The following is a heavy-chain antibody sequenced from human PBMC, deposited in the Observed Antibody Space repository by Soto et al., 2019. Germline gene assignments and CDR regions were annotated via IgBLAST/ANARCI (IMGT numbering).Heavy chain of an antibody. V-gene: IGHV3-72*01. Sequence: SLRLSCAASGFTFSDHYMDWVRQAPGKGLEWVGRCRNKANSYTTEYAASVKGRFTVSRDDSKDSLYLQMNSLKTEDTAVYYCDRTKRLVVGVTDSWGQGTLVTVSS. CDR2: CRNKANSYTT. CDR1: GFTFSDHY. D-gene: IGHD2-15*01. J-gene: IGHJ4*02. CDR3: DRTKRLVVGVTDS.